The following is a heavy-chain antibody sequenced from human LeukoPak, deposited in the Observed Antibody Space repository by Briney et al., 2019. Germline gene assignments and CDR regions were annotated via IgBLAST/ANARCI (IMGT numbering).Heavy chain of an antibody. J-gene: IGHJ4*02. CDR3: ARQGYCSSTSCYTSFDY. CDR2: IYFSGST. Sequence: PSETLSLTCTVSGGSISSLYWGWIRQPPGKGLEWIGYIYFSGSTFYNPSLKSRVTISLDTSKNQFSLKLISVTAADTAVYFCARQGYCSSTSCYTSFDYWGQGTLVTVPS. D-gene: IGHD2-2*02. CDR1: GGSISSLY. V-gene: IGHV4-59*08.